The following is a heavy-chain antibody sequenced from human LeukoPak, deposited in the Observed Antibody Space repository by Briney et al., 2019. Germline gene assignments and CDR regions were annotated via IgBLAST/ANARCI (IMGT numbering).Heavy chain of an antibody. J-gene: IGHJ4*02. Sequence: GASVKVPCKTSGYTFTDYYMHWVRQAPGQGFEWTGWINNNSVATNYAQKFHGRVTMTRDTSITTAYMELSRLRSDDTAVYYCTIPPGVRTTTDYWGQGTLVTVSS. D-gene: IGHD1-26*01. V-gene: IGHV1-2*02. CDR3: TIPPGVRTTTDY. CDR1: GYTFTDYY. CDR2: INNNSVAT.